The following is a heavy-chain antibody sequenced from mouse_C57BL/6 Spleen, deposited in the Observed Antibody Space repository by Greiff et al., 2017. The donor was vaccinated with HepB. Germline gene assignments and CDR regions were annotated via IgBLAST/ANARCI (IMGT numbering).Heavy chain of an antibody. V-gene: IGHV1-9*01. CDR2: ILPGSGST. D-gene: IGHD1-1*01. CDR1: GYTFTGYW. Sequence: LQESGAELMKPGASVKLSCKATGYTFTGYWIEWVKQRPGHGLEWIGEILPGSGSTNYNEKFKGKATFTADTSSNTAYMQLSSLTTEDSAIYYCARRDIYYYGSRSYAMDYWGQGTSVTVSS. J-gene: IGHJ4*01. CDR3: ARRDIYYYGSRSYAMDY.